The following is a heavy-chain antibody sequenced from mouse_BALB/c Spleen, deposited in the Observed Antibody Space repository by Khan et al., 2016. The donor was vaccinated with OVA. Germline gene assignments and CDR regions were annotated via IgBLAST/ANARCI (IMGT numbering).Heavy chain of an antibody. D-gene: IGHD1-1*01. CDR1: GYSITSNYA. CDR3: ARGNYYGYALDY. V-gene: IGHV3-2*02. Sequence: EVQLQESGPGLVKPSQSLSLTCTVNGYSITSNYAWNWIRQFPGNKLEWMGYISYSGSTNYNPSLKSRLSITRDTSKNQFFLLLHSVTTEDSATYYWARGNYYGYALDYWGQGTSVTGSS. CDR2: ISYSGST. J-gene: IGHJ4*01.